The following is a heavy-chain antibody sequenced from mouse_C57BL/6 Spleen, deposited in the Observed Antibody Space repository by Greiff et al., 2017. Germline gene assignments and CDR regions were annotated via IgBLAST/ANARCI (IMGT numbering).Heavy chain of an antibody. CDR3: SYDYDSWFAY. V-gene: IGHV1-26*01. J-gene: IGHJ3*01. CDR1: GYTFTDYY. Sequence: VQLQQSGPELVKPGASVKISCKASGYTFTDYYMNWVKQSHGKSLEWIGDINPNNGGTSYNQKFKGKATLTVDKSSSTAYMELRSLASEDSAVYCCSYDYDSWFAYWGQGTLVTVYA. CDR2: INPNNGGT. D-gene: IGHD2-4*01.